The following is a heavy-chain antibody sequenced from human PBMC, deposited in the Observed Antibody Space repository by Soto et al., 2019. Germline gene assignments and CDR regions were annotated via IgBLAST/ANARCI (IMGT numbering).Heavy chain of an antibody. J-gene: IGHJ4*02. Sequence: EVQLVESRGGLVQPGGSLRLSCAASGFTFSGDWMHWVRQGAGKGLVWVSRINMDGSSTNYADSVKGRFTISRDNAKNTLYLQMNSLRVDDTAVYFCARGPRGLYHHDYWGQGALVTVSS. CDR3: ARGPRGLYHHDY. CDR1: GFTFSGDW. V-gene: IGHV3-74*01. CDR2: INMDGSST. D-gene: IGHD2-2*01.